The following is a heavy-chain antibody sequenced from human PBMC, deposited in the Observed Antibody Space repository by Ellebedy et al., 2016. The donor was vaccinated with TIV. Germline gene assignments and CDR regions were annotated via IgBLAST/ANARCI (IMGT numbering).Heavy chain of an antibody. Sequence: GGSLRLSXAASGFTFSSYSMNWVRQAPGKGLEWVSYISHNSLTMYYADSVRGRFTISRDNAQNSLYLQTNSLRAEDTAIYYCARTAWGSYWYFDLWGRGTLVTVSS. V-gene: IGHV3-48*01. J-gene: IGHJ2*01. CDR3: ARTAWGSYWYFDL. CDR2: ISHNSLTM. D-gene: IGHD3-16*01. CDR1: GFTFSSYS.